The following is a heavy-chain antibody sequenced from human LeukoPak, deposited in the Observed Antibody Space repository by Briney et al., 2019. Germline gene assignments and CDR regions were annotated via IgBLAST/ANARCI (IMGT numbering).Heavy chain of an antibody. CDR2: IIIVVGTT. V-gene: IGHV3-23*01. D-gene: IGHD2-21*02. CDR3: AKARLVVTSMDV. CDR1: GFTFSTYA. Sequence: GGSLRLSCAASGFTFSTYAMSWVRQAPGKGLEWVSSIIIVVGTTYYADSVKGRFTIFRDNSRNTLYLQMNSLRAEDTGVYYCAKARLVVTSMDVWGKGTTVTVSS. J-gene: IGHJ6*03.